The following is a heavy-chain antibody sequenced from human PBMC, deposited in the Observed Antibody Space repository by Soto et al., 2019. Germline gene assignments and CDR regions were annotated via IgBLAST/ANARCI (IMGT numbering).Heavy chain of an antibody. CDR3: AREPGYKGSPRYCSGGSCYQH. V-gene: IGHV3-7*01. CDR1: GFTFSSYW. J-gene: IGHJ1*01. CDR2: IKQDGSEK. D-gene: IGHD2-15*01. Sequence: GGSLRLSCAASGFTFSSYWMSWVRQAPGKGLEWVANIKQDGSEKYYVASVKGRFTISRDNAKNSLYLQMNSLRAEDPAVYYCAREPGYKGSPRYCSGGSCYQHWGQGTLVTVSS.